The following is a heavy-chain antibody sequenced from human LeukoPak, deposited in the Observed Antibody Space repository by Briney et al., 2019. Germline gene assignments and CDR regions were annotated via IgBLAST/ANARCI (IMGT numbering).Heavy chain of an antibody. CDR3: ARRDCGGDCYSGVKIDY. Sequence: SETLSLTCAVYGGSFSGYYWSWIRQPPGKGLEWIGEINHSGSTNYNPSLKSRVTISVDTSKNHFSLKLSSVTAADTAVYYCARRDCGGDCYSGVKIDYWGQGTLVTVPS. CDR2: INHSGST. D-gene: IGHD2-21*01. CDR1: GGSFSGYY. J-gene: IGHJ4*02. V-gene: IGHV4-34*01.